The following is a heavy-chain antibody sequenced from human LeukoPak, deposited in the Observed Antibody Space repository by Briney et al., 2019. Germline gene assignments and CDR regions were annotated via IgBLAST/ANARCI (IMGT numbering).Heavy chain of an antibody. D-gene: IGHD3-22*01. CDR3: ARGGTSGYHLAQ. CDR2: ISSTSRYI. CDR1: GFSFSDYT. J-gene: IGHJ4*02. V-gene: IGHV3-21*01. Sequence: GGSLRLSCAASGFSFSDYTMNWVRQAPGKGLEWVSYISSTSRYIYYADSLQGRFTISRDNSKNTLYLQMNSLRAEDTAIYYCARGGTSGYHLAQWGQGTLVTVSS.